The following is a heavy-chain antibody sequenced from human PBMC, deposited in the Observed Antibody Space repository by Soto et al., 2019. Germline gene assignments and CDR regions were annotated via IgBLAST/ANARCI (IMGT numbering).Heavy chain of an antibody. Sequence: SETLSLTCAVSSGSISSSNWWSWVRQPPGKGLEWIGEIYHSGSTNYNPSLKSRVTISVDKSKNQFSLKLSSVTAADTAVYYCARSSGGVAAIYYFDYWGQGTLVTVSS. J-gene: IGHJ4*02. CDR1: SGSISSSNW. D-gene: IGHD6-13*01. CDR2: IYHSGST. V-gene: IGHV4-4*02. CDR3: ARSSGGVAAIYYFDY.